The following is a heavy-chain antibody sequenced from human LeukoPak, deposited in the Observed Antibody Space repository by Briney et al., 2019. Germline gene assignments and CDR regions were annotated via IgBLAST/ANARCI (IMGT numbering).Heavy chain of an antibody. D-gene: IGHD6-6*01. J-gene: IGHJ4*02. CDR3: ARGSSHDY. CDR2: IYYSGST. CDR1: GGSISNYY. Sequence: PSETLSLTCTVSGGSISNYYWSWIRQPPGKGLEWIGYIYYSGSTNYNPSLKSRVTISVDTSKNQFSLKLSSVTAADTAVYYCARGSSHDYWGQGTLVTVSS. V-gene: IGHV4-59*01.